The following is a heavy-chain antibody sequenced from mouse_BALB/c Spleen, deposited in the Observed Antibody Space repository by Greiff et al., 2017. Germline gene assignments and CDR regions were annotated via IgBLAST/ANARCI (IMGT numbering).Heavy chain of an antibody. CDR2: ISYSGST. Sequence: DVQLQESGPGLVKPSQSLSLTCTVTGYSITSDYAWNWIRQFPGNKLEWMGYISYSGSTSYNPSLKSRISITRDTSKNQFFLQLNSVTTEDTATYYCARSVVATGYYAMDYWGQGTSVTVSS. J-gene: IGHJ4*01. CDR3: ARSVVATGYYAMDY. CDR1: GYSITSDYA. V-gene: IGHV3-2*02. D-gene: IGHD1-1*01.